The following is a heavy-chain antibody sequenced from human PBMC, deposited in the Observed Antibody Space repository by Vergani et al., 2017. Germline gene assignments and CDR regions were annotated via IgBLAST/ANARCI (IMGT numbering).Heavy chain of an antibody. CDR2: ISYDGSNK. Sequence: QVQLVESGGGVVQPGRSLRLSCAASGFTFRSYAMHWVRQAPGKGLEWVAVISYDGSNKYYADSVKGRFTISRDNSKNTLYLQMNSLRAEDTAVYYCAREGAAAGTGLDSWGQGTLVTVSS. V-gene: IGHV3-30*01. CDR1: GFTFRSYA. CDR3: AREGAAAGTGLDS. J-gene: IGHJ4*02. D-gene: IGHD6-13*01.